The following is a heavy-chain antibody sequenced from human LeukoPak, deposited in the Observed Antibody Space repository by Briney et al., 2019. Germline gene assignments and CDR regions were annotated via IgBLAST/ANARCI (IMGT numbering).Heavy chain of an antibody. V-gene: IGHV3-48*03. CDR1: GFTFSSYE. J-gene: IGHJ6*03. CDR2: ISSSGSTI. Sequence: PGGSLRLSCAASGFTFSSYEMNWVRQAPGKGLEWVSYISSSGSTIYYADSVKGRFTISRDNAKNSLYLQMNSLRAEDTAVYYCAREQYYDILTGYIRYYYYYMDVWGKGTTVTVSS. D-gene: IGHD3-9*01. CDR3: AREQYYDILTGYIRYYYYYMDV.